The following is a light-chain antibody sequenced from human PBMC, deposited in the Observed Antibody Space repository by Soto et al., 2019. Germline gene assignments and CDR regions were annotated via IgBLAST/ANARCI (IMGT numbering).Light chain of an antibody. V-gene: IGKV1-33*01. CDR1: QDITNH. CDR2: DAS. Sequence: DIQMTQSPSSLSASVGDRVTITCQASQDITNHLNWYQQKPGKAPKLLIYDASNLQTGVPTRFSGSGSGTDFTFTISRLQPEDIATFYCQQYDILLTFGGGTKVDIK. J-gene: IGKJ4*01. CDR3: QQYDILLT.